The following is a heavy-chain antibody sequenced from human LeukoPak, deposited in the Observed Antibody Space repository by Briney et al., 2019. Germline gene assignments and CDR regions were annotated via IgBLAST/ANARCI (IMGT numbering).Heavy chain of an antibody. CDR3: AKAGYTSSWPLDN. J-gene: IGHJ4*02. CDR1: GFTFSSDG. CDR2: LSGSGSTT. V-gene: IGHV3-23*01. D-gene: IGHD6-13*01. Sequence: GGSLRLSCAASGFTFSSDGMSWGRQAPGKGLEWVSALSGSGSTTYYADSVKGRFTISRDNSKNTLFLEMNSLRVEDTAVYYCAKAGYTSSWPLDNWGQGTQVTVSS.